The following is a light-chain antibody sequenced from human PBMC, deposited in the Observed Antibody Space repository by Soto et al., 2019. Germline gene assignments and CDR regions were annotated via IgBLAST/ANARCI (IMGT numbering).Light chain of an antibody. J-gene: IGKJ1*01. CDR2: WAS. V-gene: IGKV4-1*01. CDR1: QSVLFNSNNKNY. CDR3: HQYYTPPQP. Sequence: DIVMTQSPDSLAVSLGERATIHRRSSQSVLFNSNNKNYLAWYQQRPGQPPKLLIYWASTRRSGVPDRFSGSGSGTNFTLTISSLQAEDVAVYYCHQYYTPPQPFGQGTKLEIK.